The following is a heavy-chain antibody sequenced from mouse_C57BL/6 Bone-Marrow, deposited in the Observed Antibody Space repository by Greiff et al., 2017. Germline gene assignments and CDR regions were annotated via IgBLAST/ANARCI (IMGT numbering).Heavy chain of an antibody. CDR2: ISYSGST. CDR3: ARGGIYYGNYDYFDY. D-gene: IGHD2-1*01. Sequence: DVQLQESGPGLAKPSQTLSLTCSVTGYSITSDYWNWIRKFPGNKLEYMGYISYSGSTYNNPSLKSRISITRDTSKDQYYLQLNSVTTEDTATYYCARGGIYYGNYDYFDYWGQGTTLTVSS. J-gene: IGHJ2*01. V-gene: IGHV3-8*01. CDR1: GYSITSDY.